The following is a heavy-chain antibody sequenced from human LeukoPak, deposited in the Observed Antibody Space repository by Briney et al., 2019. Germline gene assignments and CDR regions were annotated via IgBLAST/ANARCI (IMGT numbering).Heavy chain of an antibody. V-gene: IGHV3-7*01. J-gene: IGHJ5*02. Sequence: GGSLRLSCAASGFTFSSYEMNWVRQAPGKGLEWVANIKQDGSEKYYVDSVKGRFTISRDNAKNSLYLQMNSLRAEDTAVYYCARGKSAAGFDPWGQGTLVTVSS. CDR1: GFTFSSYE. CDR3: ARGKSAAGFDP. CDR2: IKQDGSEK. D-gene: IGHD6-13*01.